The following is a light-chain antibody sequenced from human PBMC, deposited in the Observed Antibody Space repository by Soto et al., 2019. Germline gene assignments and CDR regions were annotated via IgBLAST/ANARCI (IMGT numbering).Light chain of an antibody. V-gene: IGLV2-23*01. CDR3: CSYAGSTNLYV. CDR2: GGI. Sequence: QSVLTQPASVSGPPGQSITISCTGTSSDVGRYILVSWYQYHPGNAPKLLIYGGIELPSGVSVRFSGSKSVNTASLAISGLQPEDEADYYCCSYAGSTNLYVFGSGTKVTVL. CDR1: SSDVGRYIL. J-gene: IGLJ1*01.